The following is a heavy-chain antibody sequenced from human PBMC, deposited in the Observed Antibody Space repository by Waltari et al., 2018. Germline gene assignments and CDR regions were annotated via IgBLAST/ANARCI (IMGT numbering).Heavy chain of an antibody. CDR2: IGNGDGSGT. CDR3: ARDHYYSKDV. CDR1: GFIFSTYW. Sequence: EVQLVESGGGLVQPGGSLRLSCEASGFIFSTYWMHWVRQAPGKGLVWVSRIGNGDGSGTSYADSVKGRFTISRDNAKNTLYLQMNSLRAEDTGVYYCARDHYYSKDVWGTGTTVTV. V-gene: IGHV3-74*01. J-gene: IGHJ6*03.